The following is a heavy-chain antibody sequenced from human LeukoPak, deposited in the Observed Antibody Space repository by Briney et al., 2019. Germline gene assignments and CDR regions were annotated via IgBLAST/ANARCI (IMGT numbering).Heavy chain of an antibody. D-gene: IGHD4-17*01. J-gene: IGHJ5*02. CDR3: ASIRDYGDYVGVGWFDP. V-gene: IGHV4-31*03. Sequence: SETLSLTCTVSGGSISSGGYYWSWIRQHPGKGLEWIGYIYYSGSTYYNPPLKSRVTISVDTSKNQFSLKLSSVTAADTAVYYCASIRDYGDYVGVGWFDPWGQGTLVTVSS. CDR2: IYYSGST. CDR1: GGSISSGGYY.